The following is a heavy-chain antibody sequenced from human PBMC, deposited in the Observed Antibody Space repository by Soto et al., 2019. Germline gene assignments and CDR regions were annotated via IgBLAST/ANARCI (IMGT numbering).Heavy chain of an antibody. V-gene: IGHV1-58*01. J-gene: IGHJ6*02. CDR3: ARFPIYDSSGYYSYGMDV. Sequence: SVKVSCKASGFTFTSSAVQWVRQARGQRLEWIGWIVVGSGNTNYAQKFQERVTITRDMSTSTAYMELSSLRSEDTAVYYCARFPIYDSSGYYSYGMDVWGQGTTVTVSS. CDR2: IVVGSGNT. CDR1: GFTFTSSA. D-gene: IGHD3-22*01.